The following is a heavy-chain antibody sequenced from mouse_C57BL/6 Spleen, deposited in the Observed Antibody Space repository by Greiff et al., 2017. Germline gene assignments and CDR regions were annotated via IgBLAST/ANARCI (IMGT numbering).Heavy chain of an antibody. D-gene: IGHD1-1*01. CDR3: TRTTVVSPWYFDV. CDR2: INPSNGGT. Sequence: QVQLQQPGTELVKPGASVKLSCKASGYTFTSYWMHWVKQRPGQGLEWIGNINPSNGGTNYNEKFKSKATLTVDKSSSTAYMQLSSLTSEDSAVYYGTRTTVVSPWYFDVWGTGTTVTVSS. CDR1: GYTFTSYW. J-gene: IGHJ1*03. V-gene: IGHV1-53*01.